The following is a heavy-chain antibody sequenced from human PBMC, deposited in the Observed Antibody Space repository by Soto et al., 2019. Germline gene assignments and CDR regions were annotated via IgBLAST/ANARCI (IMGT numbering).Heavy chain of an antibody. CDR2: IYYSGST. CDR1: GGSISSYY. Sequence: SETLSLTCTVSGGSISSYYWTWIRQPPGKGLEWIGYIYYSGSTNYNPSLKSRVTISVDTSKNQFSLKLSSVTAADTAVYYCAAGGGLPRYYWGQGTLVTVSS. J-gene: IGHJ4*02. D-gene: IGHD5-12*01. V-gene: IGHV4-59*12. CDR3: AAGGGLPRYY.